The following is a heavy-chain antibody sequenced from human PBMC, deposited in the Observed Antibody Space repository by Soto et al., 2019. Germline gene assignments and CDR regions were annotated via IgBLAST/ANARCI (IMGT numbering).Heavy chain of an antibody. V-gene: IGHV1-69*01. D-gene: IGHD3-10*01. CDR2: IIPLFGTT. J-gene: IGHJ6*02. CDR1: GDTFKNCV. CDR3: AAELGFGKLSVV. Sequence: QVQVVQSGVEVRRPGSSVKVSCKASGDTFKNCVISWVRQAPGQGLEWMGGIIPLFGTTDFAQRFQGRLTITTDESTTTAYMELSXXXXEDTATYYCAAELGFGKLSVVWGQGTTVIVSS.